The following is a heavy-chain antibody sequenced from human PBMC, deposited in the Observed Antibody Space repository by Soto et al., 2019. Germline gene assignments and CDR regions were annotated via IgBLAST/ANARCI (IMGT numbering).Heavy chain of an antibody. CDR3: ARWRVETYYFDY. CDR2: IWYDGSNK. J-gene: IGHJ4*02. Sequence: QVQLVESGGGVVQPGRSLRLSCAASGFTFSSYGMHWVRQAPGKGLEWVAVIWYDGSNKYYADSVKGRFTISRDNSKNTLYLQMNSLRAEDTAVYYCARWRVETYYFDYWGQGTLVTVSS. D-gene: IGHD1-1*01. CDR1: GFTFSSYG. V-gene: IGHV3-33*01.